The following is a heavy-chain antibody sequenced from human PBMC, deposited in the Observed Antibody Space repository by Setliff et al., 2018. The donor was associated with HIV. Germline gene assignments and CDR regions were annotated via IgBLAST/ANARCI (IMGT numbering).Heavy chain of an antibody. J-gene: IGHJ5*02. Sequence: PSETLSLTCTVSGYSISSDYYWSWIRQPPGKGLEWIGYIYYSGSTYYNPSLKSRVTISVDTSKNQFSLKLSSVTAADTAVYFCTRDDFDNYGGFDPWGQGTLVTVSS. CDR1: GYSISSDYY. CDR3: TRDDFDNYGGFDP. CDR2: IYYSGST. V-gene: IGHV4-30-4*02. D-gene: IGHD4-17*01.